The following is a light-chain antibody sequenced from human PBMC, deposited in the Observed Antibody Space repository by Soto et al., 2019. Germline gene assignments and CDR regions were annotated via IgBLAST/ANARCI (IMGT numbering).Light chain of an antibody. CDR2: KAS. CDR3: QQYKSYSRT. J-gene: IGKJ2*01. Sequence: DIQLTQSPSPLSASVGDRVTITCRASQSISPWLAWYQQKPGKAPKILIYKASSLESGVPSRFSGSESGTEFTLTISSLQPDDFATYYCQQYKSYSRTFGQGTKLEIK. CDR1: QSISPW. V-gene: IGKV1-5*03.